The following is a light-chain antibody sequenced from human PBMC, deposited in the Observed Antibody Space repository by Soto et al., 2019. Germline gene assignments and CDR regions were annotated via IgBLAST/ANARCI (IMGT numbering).Light chain of an antibody. J-gene: IGLJ1*01. CDR2: DVS. Sequence: QSVLTQPASVSGSPGQSITISCTGTSSDVGGYNYASWYQQHPGKAPKLMIYDVSNRPSGVSNRFSGSKSGNTASLTTSGLQAEDEADYYCSSYTSSTTLVFGTGTKATVL. CDR1: SSDVGGYNY. V-gene: IGLV2-14*01. CDR3: SSYTSSTTLV.